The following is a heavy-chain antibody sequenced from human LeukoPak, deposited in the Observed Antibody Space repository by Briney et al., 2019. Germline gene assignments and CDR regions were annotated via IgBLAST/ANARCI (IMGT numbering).Heavy chain of an antibody. CDR2: INHSGYT. J-gene: IGHJ4*02. CDR3: TRMTAGHDY. CDR1: GVSFDDYY. V-gene: IGHV4-34*01. D-gene: IGHD2-21*02. Sequence: PSETLSLTCAVSGVSFDDYYWSWVRQTPGKGLEWIGEINHSGYTNDSPSLKSRVTLSIDTSRKQFSLNLRSVTVADTGIYYCTRMTAGHDYWGQRTLVTVSS.